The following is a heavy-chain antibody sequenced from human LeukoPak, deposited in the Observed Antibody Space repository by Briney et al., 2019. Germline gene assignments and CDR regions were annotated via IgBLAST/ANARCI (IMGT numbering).Heavy chain of an antibody. J-gene: IGHJ6*04. Sequence: SETLSLTCTVSGGSISSSSYYWGWIRQPPGKGLEWIGSIYYSGSTYYNPSLKSRVTISVDTSKNQFSLKLSSVTAADTAVYYCASTGAARPFGDVWGKGTTVTVSS. CDR2: IYYSGST. CDR3: ASTGAARPFGDV. V-gene: IGHV4-39*01. D-gene: IGHD6-6*01. CDR1: GGSISSSSYY.